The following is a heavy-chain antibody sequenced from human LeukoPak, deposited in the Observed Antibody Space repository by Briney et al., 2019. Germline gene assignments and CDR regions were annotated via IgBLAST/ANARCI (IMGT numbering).Heavy chain of an antibody. V-gene: IGHV4-38-2*02. Sequence: SETLSLTCTVSGYSISNGYYWGWIRQPPGKWLEWVGSIYHRGSTYYNPSLRSRVTISLDRSKKKFSLKLTSVTAADTAVYFCARGAEYYAIWRGYAGYSDYWGQGISVTVSS. D-gene: IGHD3-3*01. CDR2: IYHRGST. CDR1: GYSISNGYY. J-gene: IGHJ4*02. CDR3: ARGAEYYAIWRGYAGYSDY.